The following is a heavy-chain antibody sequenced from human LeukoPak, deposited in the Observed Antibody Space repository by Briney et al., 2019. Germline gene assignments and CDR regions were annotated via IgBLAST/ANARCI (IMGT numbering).Heavy chain of an antibody. Sequence: GSSVKVSCKASGGTFSSYAISWVRQAPGQGLEWMGGIIPIFGTADYAQKFQGRVTITTDESTSTAYMELSSLRSEDTAVYYCARGPKYYYDSSGYYYVYFQHWGQGTLVTVSS. J-gene: IGHJ1*01. V-gene: IGHV1-69*05. CDR3: ARGPKYYYDSSGYYYVYFQH. D-gene: IGHD3-22*01. CDR2: IIPIFGTA. CDR1: GGTFSSYA.